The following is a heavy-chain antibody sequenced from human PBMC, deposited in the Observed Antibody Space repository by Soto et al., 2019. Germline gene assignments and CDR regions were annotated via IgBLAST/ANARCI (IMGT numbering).Heavy chain of an antibody. CDR1: GFTFSSYG. J-gene: IGHJ4*02. D-gene: IGHD1-26*01. CDR2: ISYDGSNK. CDR3: AKDRLRAVGDTKGYFDY. Sequence: PGGSLRLSCAASGFTFSSYGMHWVRQAPGKGLEWVAVISYDGSNKYYADSVKGRFTISRDNSKNTLYLQMNSLRAEDTAVYYCAKDRLRAVGDTKGYFDYWGQGTLVTVSS. V-gene: IGHV3-30*18.